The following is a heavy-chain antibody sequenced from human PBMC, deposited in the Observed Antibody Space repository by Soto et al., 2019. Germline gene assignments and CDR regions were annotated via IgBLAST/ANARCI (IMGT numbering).Heavy chain of an antibody. CDR1: GGTFTSYY. J-gene: IGHJ4*02. D-gene: IGHD2-2*02. CDR2: INPSGGST. Sequence: GASVKVSFKASGGTFTSYYMHWVRQAPGQGLEWMGIINPSGGSTSYAQKFQGRVTMTRDTSTSTVYMELSSLRSEDTAVYYCARDFGCSSTSCYIDYFDYWGQGTLVTVSS. CDR3: ARDFGCSSTSCYIDYFDY. V-gene: IGHV1-46*01.